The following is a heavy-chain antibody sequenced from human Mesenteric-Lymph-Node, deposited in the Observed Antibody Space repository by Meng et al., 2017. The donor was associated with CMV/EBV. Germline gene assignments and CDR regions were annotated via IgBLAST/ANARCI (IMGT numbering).Heavy chain of an antibody. Sequence: TVPGDSVSSGRSSWSWVRQPPGKGLEWIGHIYYSGSTDNNPSLTSRVTILVDTSKNQFSLNLNSVTAADTAVYYCARVKGRTGYFDSWGQGTLVTVSS. J-gene: IGHJ4*02. CDR1: GDSVSSGRSS. D-gene: IGHD3-10*01. V-gene: IGHV4-61*01. CDR3: ARVKGRTGYFDS. CDR2: IYYSGST.